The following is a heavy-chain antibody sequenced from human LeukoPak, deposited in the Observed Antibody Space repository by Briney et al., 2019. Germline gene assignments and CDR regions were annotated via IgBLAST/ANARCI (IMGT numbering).Heavy chain of an antibody. Sequence: ASVKVSCTASGYTFTSYAIHWVRQAPGQRLEWMGWIGAGNGNTKYSQNFQGRVTFISNTSATTAFMELSSLRSEDAAVYYCARDSGSGSNDYWGQGTLVTVSS. J-gene: IGHJ4*02. CDR1: GYTFTSYA. CDR3: ARDSGSGSNDY. CDR2: IGAGNGNT. D-gene: IGHD1-26*01. V-gene: IGHV1-3*01.